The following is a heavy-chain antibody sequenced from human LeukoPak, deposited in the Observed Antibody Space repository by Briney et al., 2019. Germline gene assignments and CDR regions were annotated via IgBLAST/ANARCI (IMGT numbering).Heavy chain of an antibody. V-gene: IGHV1-18*01. Sequence: ASVKVSCKASGYTFTSYGISWVRQAPGQGLEWMGWISAYNGNTNYAQKLQGRVTMTTDTSTSTAYMELRSLRSDDTAVYYCARGQDSNNRRDQDWFDPWGQGTLVTVSS. CDR3: ARGQDSNNRRDQDWFDP. CDR2: ISAYNGNT. D-gene: IGHD4-11*01. CDR1: GYTFTSYG. J-gene: IGHJ5*02.